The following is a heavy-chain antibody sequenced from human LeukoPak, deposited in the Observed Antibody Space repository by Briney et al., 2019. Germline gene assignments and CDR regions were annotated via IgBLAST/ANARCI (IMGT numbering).Heavy chain of an antibody. J-gene: IGHJ4*02. CDR1: GYTFTSYY. CDR2: INPSGGST. Sequence: ASVKVSCKASGYTFTSYYMHWVRQAPGQGLEWMGIINPSGGSTRYAEKFQGRVTMTRDTSTSTVYMELISLRSEDTAVYYCARVADYYDSSATVSFDYWGQGTLVTVSS. D-gene: IGHD3-22*01. CDR3: ARVADYYDSSATVSFDY. V-gene: IGHV1-46*01.